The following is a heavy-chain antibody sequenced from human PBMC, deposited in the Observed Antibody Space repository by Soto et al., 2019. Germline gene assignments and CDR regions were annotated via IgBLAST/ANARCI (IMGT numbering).Heavy chain of an antibody. J-gene: IGHJ5*02. CDR1: GGTFSSYA. D-gene: IGHD6-19*01. V-gene: IGHV1-69*01. CDR2: IIPIFGTA. Sequence: VQLVQSGAEVKTPGSSVKVSCQASGGTFSSYAISWVRQAPGQGLEWMGGIIPIFGTANYAQKFQGRVTITADESTSTAYMELSSLRSEDTAVYYCARALLGIAVALHWFDPWGQGTLVTVSS. CDR3: ARALLGIAVALHWFDP.